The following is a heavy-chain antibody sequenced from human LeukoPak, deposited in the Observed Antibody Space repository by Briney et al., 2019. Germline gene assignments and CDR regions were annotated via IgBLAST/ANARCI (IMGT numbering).Heavy chain of an antibody. J-gene: IGHJ4*02. Sequence: GGSLRLSCAASGFTFSSFRMNWVRQAPGKGLEWVSSISGSSSDIYYADSVKGRFTISRDNSKNTLYLQMNSLRAEDTAVYYCARQGIVNYNPFDYWGQGTLVTVSS. V-gene: IGHV3-21*04. CDR2: ISGSSSDI. D-gene: IGHD3-16*02. CDR3: ARQGIVNYNPFDY. CDR1: GFTFSSFR.